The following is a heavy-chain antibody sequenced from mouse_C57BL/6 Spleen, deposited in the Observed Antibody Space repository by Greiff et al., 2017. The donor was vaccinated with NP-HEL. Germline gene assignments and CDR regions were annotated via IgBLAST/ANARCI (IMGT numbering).Heavy chain of an antibody. Sequence: QVQLKESGPGLVAPSQSLSITCTVSGFSLTSYGVHWVRQPPGKGLEWLVVVWSDGSTTYNSALKSRLSISKDNSKSQVFLKMNSLQTDDTAMYYCARHGYEGWYFDVWGTGTTVTVSS. CDR3: ARHGYEGWYFDV. J-gene: IGHJ1*03. D-gene: IGHD2-10*02. CDR2: VWSDGST. V-gene: IGHV2-6-1*01. CDR1: GFSLTSYG.